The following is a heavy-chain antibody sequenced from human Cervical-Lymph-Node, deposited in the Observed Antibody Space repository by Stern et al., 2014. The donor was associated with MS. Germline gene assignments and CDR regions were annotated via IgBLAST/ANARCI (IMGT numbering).Heavy chain of an antibody. J-gene: IGHJ4*02. Sequence: EVQLVESGAEVKKPGESLKISCKLSGYSFTIYYIAWVRQMPGQGLEWMGVIYPYDSDTTYSPSFQGQVTMSADKSITTAYLQWSSLRAADTAMYYCARHVQGFDYWGQGTLVTVSS. CDR2: IYPYDSDT. CDR3: ARHVQGFDY. CDR1: GYSFTIYY. V-gene: IGHV5-51*01.